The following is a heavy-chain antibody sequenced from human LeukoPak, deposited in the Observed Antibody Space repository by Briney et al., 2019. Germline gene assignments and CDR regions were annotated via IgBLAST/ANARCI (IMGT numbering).Heavy chain of an antibody. CDR3: ARRGAITGGFDI. CDR1: GFAFRSHA. Sequence: GGSLRLSCTASGFAFRSHAMHWVRQAPGKGLEWVAFIRYDGSKKFYADSVKGRFTISRDNSKNTLYLQMYSLRAEDTAVYYCARRGAITGGFDIWGQGTMVTVSS. V-gene: IGHV3-30*02. CDR2: IRYDGSKK. D-gene: IGHD3-10*01. J-gene: IGHJ3*02.